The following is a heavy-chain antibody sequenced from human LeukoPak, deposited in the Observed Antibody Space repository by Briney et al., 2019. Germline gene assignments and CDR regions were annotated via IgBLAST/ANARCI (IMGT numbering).Heavy chain of an antibody. CDR1: GGSISSYY. J-gene: IGHJ3*02. CDR2: IYTSGST. Sequence: SETLSLTCTVSGGSISSYYWSWIRQPAGKGLEWIGRIYTSGSTNYSPSLKSRVTMPVDTSKNQFSLKLSSVTAADTAVYYCARGGGDSSGKDAFDIWGQGTMVTVSS. CDR3: ARGGGDSSGKDAFDI. V-gene: IGHV4-4*07. D-gene: IGHD3-22*01.